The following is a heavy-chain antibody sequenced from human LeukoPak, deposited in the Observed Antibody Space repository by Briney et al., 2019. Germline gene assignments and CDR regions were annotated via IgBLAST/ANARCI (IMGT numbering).Heavy chain of an antibody. CDR3: ARRATTERGHSYGLDY. CDR1: GFTFSSYS. V-gene: IGHV3-21*01. J-gene: IGHJ4*02. CDR2: ISFSGGYI. D-gene: IGHD5-18*01. Sequence: PGRSLRLSRAASGFTFSSYSMNWVRQAPGKGLEWVSSISFSGGYIYYADSLKGRITISRDNAKKSLYLQMNSLRAEDTAVYYCARRATTERGHSYGLDYWGQGTLVTVSS.